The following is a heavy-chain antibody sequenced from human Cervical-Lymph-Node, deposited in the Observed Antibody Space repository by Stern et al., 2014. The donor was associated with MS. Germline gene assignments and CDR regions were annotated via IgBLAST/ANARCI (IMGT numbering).Heavy chain of an antibody. Sequence: VQLVESGPGLVKPSQTLSLTCTVSGGSISSGGYYWSWIRQHPGKGLEWIGYIYYSGSTYYNPSLKSRVTISVDTSKNQSSLKLSSVTAADTAVYYCARTPYDFWSGYYGLDYWGQGTLVTVSS. CDR1: GGSISSGGYY. D-gene: IGHD3-3*01. J-gene: IGHJ4*02. CDR3: ARTPYDFWSGYYGLDY. CDR2: IYYSGST. V-gene: IGHV4-31*03.